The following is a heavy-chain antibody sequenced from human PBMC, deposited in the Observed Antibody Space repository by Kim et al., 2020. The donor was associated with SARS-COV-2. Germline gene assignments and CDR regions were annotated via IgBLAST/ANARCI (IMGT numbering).Heavy chain of an antibody. V-gene: IGHV4-59*01. CDR3: ARVTMDDSSGYYFRYFDY. D-gene: IGHD3-22*01. Sequence: KSRVTISVDTSKNQFSLKLSSVTAADTAVYYCARVTMDDSSGYYFRYFDYWGQGTLVTVSS. J-gene: IGHJ4*02.